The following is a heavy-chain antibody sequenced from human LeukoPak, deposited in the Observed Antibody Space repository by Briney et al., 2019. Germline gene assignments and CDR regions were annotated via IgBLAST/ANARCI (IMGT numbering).Heavy chain of an antibody. V-gene: IGHV4-59*01. Sequence: SETLSLTCTVSGGSISSYYWSWIRQPPGKGLEWIGYIYYSGSTNYNPSLKSRVTISVDTSKNQFSLKLSSVTAADTAVYYCARSYHYDSSGYYLYYFDYWGQGTLVTVSS. CDR3: ARSYHYDSSGYYLYYFDY. J-gene: IGHJ4*02. CDR1: GGSISSYY. D-gene: IGHD3-22*01. CDR2: IYYSGST.